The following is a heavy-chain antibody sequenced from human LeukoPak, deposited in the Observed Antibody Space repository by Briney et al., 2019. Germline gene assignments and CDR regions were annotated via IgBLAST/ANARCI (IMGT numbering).Heavy chain of an antibody. D-gene: IGHD1-14*01. CDR3: AKPARTDYVDY. CDR2: ISSSSSYI. J-gene: IGHJ4*02. Sequence: GGSLRLSCAASGFTFSSYSMNWVRQAPGKGLEWVSSISSSSSYIYYADSVKGRFTTSRDNAKNSLYLQMNSLRAEDTAVYYCAKPARTDYVDYWGQGTLVTVSS. CDR1: GFTFSSYS. V-gene: IGHV3-21*04.